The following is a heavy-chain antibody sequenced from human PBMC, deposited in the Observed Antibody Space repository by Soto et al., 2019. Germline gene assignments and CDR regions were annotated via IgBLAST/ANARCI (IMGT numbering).Heavy chain of an antibody. D-gene: IGHD4-4*01. CDR1: GFTFSSYS. V-gene: IGHV3-48*01. Sequence: GGSLRLSCAASGFTFSSYSMNWVRQAPGKGLEWVSYISSSSSTIYYADSLKGRFTISRDNAKNSLYLQMNSLRAEDTAVYYCARALQQYYYYYMDVWGKGTTVTVSS. CDR3: ARALQQYYYYYMDV. CDR2: ISSSSSTI. J-gene: IGHJ6*03.